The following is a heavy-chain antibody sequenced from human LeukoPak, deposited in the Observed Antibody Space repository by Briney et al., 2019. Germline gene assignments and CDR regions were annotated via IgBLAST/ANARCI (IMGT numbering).Heavy chain of an antibody. CDR1: GFTFSSYA. D-gene: IGHD5-12*01. CDR2: ISYDGSNK. V-gene: IGHV3-30-3*01. CDR3: ARVRLVATTTKHPVDY. J-gene: IGHJ4*02. Sequence: PGGSLRLSCAASGFTFSSYAMHWVRQAPGKGLEWVAVISYDGSNKYYADSVKGRFTISRDNSKNTLYLQMNSLRAEDTAVYYCARVRLVATTTKHPVDYWGQGTLVTVSS.